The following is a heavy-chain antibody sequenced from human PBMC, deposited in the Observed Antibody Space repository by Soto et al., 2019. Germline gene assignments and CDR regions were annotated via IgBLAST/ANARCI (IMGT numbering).Heavy chain of an antibody. CDR1: RGSISSYY. V-gene: IGHV4-59*01. CDR3: ARESAGSGKNNWFDP. D-gene: IGHD3-10*01. Sequence: LSLTCSVSRGSISSYYWSWVRQPPGKGLEWIGFIHRTGSTKYNPPLESRVTISVDTSQNQLSLRLSSVTAADTAVYYCARESAGSGKNNWFDPWGQGILVTVSS. CDR2: IHRTGST. J-gene: IGHJ5*02.